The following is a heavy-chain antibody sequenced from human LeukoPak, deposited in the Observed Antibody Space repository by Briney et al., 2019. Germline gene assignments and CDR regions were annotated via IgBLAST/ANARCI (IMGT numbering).Heavy chain of an antibody. CDR2: IKQDGSEK. Sequence: GGSLRLSCAASGFTFSSYWMSWVRQAPGKGLEWVANIKQDGSEKYYVDSVKGRFTISRDNAKNSLYLQMNSLRAEDTAVYYCARDRYYDILTGYPTIDYWGQGTLVTVSS. CDR3: ARDRYYDILTGYPTIDY. CDR1: GFTFSSYW. J-gene: IGHJ4*02. V-gene: IGHV3-7*01. D-gene: IGHD3-9*01.